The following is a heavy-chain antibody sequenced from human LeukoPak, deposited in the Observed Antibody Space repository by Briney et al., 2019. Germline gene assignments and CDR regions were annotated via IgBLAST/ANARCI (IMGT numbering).Heavy chain of an antibody. D-gene: IGHD2-8*01. Sequence: SETLSLTCTVSGGSMSSSSYYWGWIRQPPGKGLEWIGSIYYSGSTYYNPSLKSRVTISVDTSKNQFSLKLSSVTAADTAVYYCARTCNTYYFDYWGQGTLVTVSS. J-gene: IGHJ4*02. V-gene: IGHV4-39*01. CDR2: IYYSGST. CDR3: ARTCNTYYFDY. CDR1: GGSMSSSSYY.